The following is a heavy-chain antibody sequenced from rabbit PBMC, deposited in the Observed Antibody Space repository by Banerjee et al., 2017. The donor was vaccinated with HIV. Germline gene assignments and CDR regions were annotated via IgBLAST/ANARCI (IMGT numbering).Heavy chain of an antibody. CDR1: GFDLSSYG. J-gene: IGHJ4*01. V-gene: IGHV1S47*01. CDR2: IDPVSGTT. CDR3: VCMSYYFAL. Sequence: QEHLVESGGGLVQPGGSLTLSCTASGFDLSSYGMIWVRQAPGKGLEWIGYIDPVSGTTYYASWVNGRFTISSHNAQNTLYLQLNSLTAADTATYFCVCMSYYFALWGQGTLVTVS.